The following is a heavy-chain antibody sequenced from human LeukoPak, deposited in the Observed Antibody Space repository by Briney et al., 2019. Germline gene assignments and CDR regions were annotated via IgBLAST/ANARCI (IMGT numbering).Heavy chain of an antibody. J-gene: IGHJ6*03. V-gene: IGHV3-21*01. Sequence: GGSLRLSCAASGFTFSSYSMNWVRQAPGKGLEWVSSISSSSSYIYYADSLKGRFTISRDNAKNSLYLQMNSLRAEDTAVYYCARGSSNHYYYYYMDVWGKGTTVTVSS. CDR2: ISSSSSYI. CDR1: GFTFSSYS. CDR3: ARGSSNHYYYYYMDV. D-gene: IGHD4-11*01.